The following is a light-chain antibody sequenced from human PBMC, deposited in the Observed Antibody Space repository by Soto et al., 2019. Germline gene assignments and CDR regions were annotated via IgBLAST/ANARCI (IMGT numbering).Light chain of an antibody. J-gene: IGKJ4*01. CDR3: QQYSTSPLT. CDR1: QSVSSN. CDR2: DTS. V-gene: IGKV3-15*01. Sequence: EIVMTQSPATLSVSPGERATLSCRASQSVSSNLAWYQQKPGQTPRLLIYDTSARATGVPDRFSGSGSGTDFTLTISRLEPEDSAVYYCQQYSTSPLTFGGGTKVDIK.